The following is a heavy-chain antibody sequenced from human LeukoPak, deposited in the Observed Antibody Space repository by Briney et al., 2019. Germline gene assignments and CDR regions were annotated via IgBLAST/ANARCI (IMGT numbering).Heavy chain of an antibody. CDR2: INPSGGRT. D-gene: IGHD4-17*01. CDR1: GHTLTSYY. Sequence: ASVKVSCKTTGHTLTSYYVHWVRQAPGQGLEWMGIINPSGGRTNYVQKFKGRVTMTRDTSAGTVYMELSSLRSEDTAVYYCARVLYGDFPWFDPWGQGTLVTASS. J-gene: IGHJ5*02. V-gene: IGHV1-46*01. CDR3: ARVLYGDFPWFDP.